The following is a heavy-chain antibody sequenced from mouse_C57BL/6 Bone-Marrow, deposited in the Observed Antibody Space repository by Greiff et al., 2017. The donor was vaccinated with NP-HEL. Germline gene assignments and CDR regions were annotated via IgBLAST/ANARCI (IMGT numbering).Heavy chain of an antibody. J-gene: IGHJ4*01. CDR3: ARPTYDYDAMDY. D-gene: IGHD6-5*01. Sequence: EVQVVESGGGLVQPGGSLKLSCAASGFTFSDYYMYWVRQTPEKRLEWVAYISNGGGSTYYPDTVKGRFTISRDNAKNTLYLQMSRLKSEDTAMYYCARPTYDYDAMDYWGQGTSVTVSS. CDR2: ISNGGGST. CDR1: GFTFSDYY. V-gene: IGHV5-12*01.